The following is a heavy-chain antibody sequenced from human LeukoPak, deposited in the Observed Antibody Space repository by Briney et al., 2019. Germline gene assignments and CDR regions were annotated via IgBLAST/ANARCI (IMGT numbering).Heavy chain of an antibody. CDR2: INGDGSST. D-gene: IGHD1/OR15-1a*01. J-gene: IGHJ5*02. CDR1: GFTLSYYW. CDR3: ARDPRNKGFDP. Sequence: GGSFRLSCAASGFTLSYYWMHWVRQGPGKGLVWVSTINGDGSSTNYADSVKGRFTISRDNAKNTLYLEMNSLRVEDTAVYYCARDPRNKGFDPWGQGTLVTVAS. V-gene: IGHV3-74*01.